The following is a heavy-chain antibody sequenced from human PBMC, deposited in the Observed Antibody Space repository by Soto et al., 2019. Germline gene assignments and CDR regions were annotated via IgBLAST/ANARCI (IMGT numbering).Heavy chain of an antibody. V-gene: IGHV3-23*01. CDR3: AKDRIEITIFGVVPDYYMDV. CDR2: ISGSGGST. Sequence: GGSLRLSCAASGFTFSSYAMSWVRQAPGKGLEWVSAISGSGGSTYYADSVKGRFTISRDNSKNTLYLQMNSLRAEDTAVYYCAKDRIEITIFGVVPDYYMDVWGKGTTVTVSS. D-gene: IGHD3-3*01. J-gene: IGHJ6*03. CDR1: GFTFSSYA.